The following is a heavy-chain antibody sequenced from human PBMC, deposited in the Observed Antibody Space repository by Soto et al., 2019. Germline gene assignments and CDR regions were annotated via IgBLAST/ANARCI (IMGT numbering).Heavy chain of an antibody. V-gene: IGHV4-30-4*01. J-gene: IGHJ5*01. Sequence: SETLSLTCTVSGGSINTGDFYWSWIRQPPGQALEWIGNIYHSGSPSYNPSLKSRPTISMDTSKNQFSLTLSSLTAADTAVYYCAREKRVAPINMLWGRIVKTHSNWFDSWGQGILVTVSS. CDR1: GGSINTGDFY. CDR3: AREKRVAPINMLWGRIVKTHSNWFDS. D-gene: IGHD3-10*01. CDR2: IYHSGSP.